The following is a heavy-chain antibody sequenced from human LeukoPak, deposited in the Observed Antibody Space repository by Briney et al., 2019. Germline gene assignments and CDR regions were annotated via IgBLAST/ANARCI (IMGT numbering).Heavy chain of an antibody. CDR2: TYYRSKWYN. Sequence: SQTLSLTCAISGDXVSSNSAVWNWIRQSPSRGLQWLGRTYYRSKWYNGYAVSVKSRITINPDTSKNQFSLQPDSVTPEDTAVYYCASAASYYGDTAFDIWGQGTMVTVSS. CDR3: ASAASYYGDTAFDI. J-gene: IGHJ3*02. D-gene: IGHD4-17*01. CDR1: GDXVSSNSAV. V-gene: IGHV6-1*01.